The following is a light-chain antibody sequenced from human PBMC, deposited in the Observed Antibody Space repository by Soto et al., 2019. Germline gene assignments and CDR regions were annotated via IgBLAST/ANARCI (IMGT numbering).Light chain of an antibody. CDR1: QSVSSY. V-gene: IGKV3-11*01. Sequence: EIVLTQSPATLSLSPGERATLSCRASQSVSSYLAWYHQKPGQAPRLLIYDASNRATGIPARFSGSGSGTEFTLTIRILEPEDFAVYYWQQRSNWPPFTFGPVTKVDIK. J-gene: IGKJ3*01. CDR2: DAS. CDR3: QQRSNWPPFT.